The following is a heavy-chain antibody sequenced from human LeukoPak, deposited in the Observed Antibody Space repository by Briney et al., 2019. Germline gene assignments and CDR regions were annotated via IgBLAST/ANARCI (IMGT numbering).Heavy chain of an antibody. CDR3: AREYGYYFDY. CDR1: GFTFSSYA. V-gene: IGHV3-30-3*01. CDR2: ISYDGSNK. D-gene: IGHD4-17*01. J-gene: IGHJ4*02. Sequence: GGSLRPSCAASGFTFSSYAMHWVRQAPGKGLEWVAVISYDGSNKYYADSVKGRFTISRDNSKNTLYLQMNSLRAEDTAVYYCAREYGYYFDYWGQGTLVTVSS.